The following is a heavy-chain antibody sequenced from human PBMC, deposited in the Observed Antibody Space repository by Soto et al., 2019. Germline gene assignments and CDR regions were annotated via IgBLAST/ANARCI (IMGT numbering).Heavy chain of an antibody. V-gene: IGHV1-18*04. J-gene: IGHJ6*02. CDR3: ATSMPPEYYYYGMDV. CDR2: ISAYNGNT. D-gene: IGHD2-2*01. Sequence: VASVKVSCKASGYTFTSYGISWVRQAPGQGLEWMGWISAYNGNTNYAQKLQGRVTMTTDTSTSTAYMELSRLRSDDTAVYYCATSMPPEYYYYGMDVWGQGTTVTVSS. CDR1: GYTFTSYG.